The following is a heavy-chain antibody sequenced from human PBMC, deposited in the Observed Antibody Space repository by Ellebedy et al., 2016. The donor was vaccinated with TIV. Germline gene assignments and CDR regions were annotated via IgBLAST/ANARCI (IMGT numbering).Heavy chain of an antibody. CDR3: ARDGPLFGDYPDY. D-gene: IGHD4-17*01. J-gene: IGHJ4*02. Sequence: GESLKISXAASGFTFSSYWMHWVRQAPGEGLVWVSRVNSDGSSTRYADSVEGRFTIPRDNAKNTLFLQMNSLRAEDTALYYCARDGPLFGDYPDYWGQGTLVTVSS. V-gene: IGHV3-74*01. CDR2: VNSDGSST. CDR1: GFTFSSYW.